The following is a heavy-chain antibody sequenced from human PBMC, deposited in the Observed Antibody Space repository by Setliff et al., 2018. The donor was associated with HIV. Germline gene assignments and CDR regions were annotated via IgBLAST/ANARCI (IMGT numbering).Heavy chain of an antibody. Sequence: PGGSLRLSCAASGFTFSSYAMHWVRQAPGKGLEWVAVIWYDGTNKNYADSVKGRFTISKDNSKNTVFLQMNNLRVEDTALYYCAKSSFRFFENLSDWYFDLWGRGTQVTVSS. CDR3: AKSSFRFFENLSDWYFDL. J-gene: IGHJ2*01. D-gene: IGHD3-3*01. V-gene: IGHV3-30*02. CDR1: GFTFSSYA. CDR2: IWYDGTNK.